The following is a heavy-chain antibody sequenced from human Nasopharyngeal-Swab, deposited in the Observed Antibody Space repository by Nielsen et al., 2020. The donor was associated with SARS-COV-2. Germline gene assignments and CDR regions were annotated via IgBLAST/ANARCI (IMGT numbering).Heavy chain of an antibody. V-gene: IGHV3-74*01. CDR3: TGENWGVAY. CDR1: GFTFSSYG. Sequence: GESLKISCAASGFTFSSYGMHWVRQAPGKGLVWVSRIIGDGTTFYADSVKGRFTISRDSAKNTLFLQMNSLRDDDTAVYYCTGENWGVAYWGQGTLVTVSS. J-gene: IGHJ4*02. D-gene: IGHD3-16*01. CDR2: IIGDGTT.